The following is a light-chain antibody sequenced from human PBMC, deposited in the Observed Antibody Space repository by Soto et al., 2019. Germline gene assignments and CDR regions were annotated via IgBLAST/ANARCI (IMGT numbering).Light chain of an antibody. J-gene: IGLJ3*02. CDR3: QTWGTAFKV. Sequence: QSVLTQSPSASASLGASIKLTCTLSSGHSSYSIAWHQQQPEKGPRFLMKLNSDGNHIRGDGITDRFSGSSSGAERYLTISSLQSEDAADYYCQTWGTAFKVFGGGTKLTVL. CDR2: LNSDGNH. V-gene: IGLV4-69*01. CDR1: SGHSSYS.